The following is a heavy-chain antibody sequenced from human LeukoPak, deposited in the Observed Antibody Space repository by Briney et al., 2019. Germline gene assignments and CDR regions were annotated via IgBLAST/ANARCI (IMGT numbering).Heavy chain of an antibody. CDR3: AKGPKVTTLYFDY. Sequence: GGSLRLSCAASGFTFSSYAMSWVRQAPGKGLEWVSAISGSGGSTYYADSVKGRFTISRDNSKNTLYLQMNSLRAEDTAVCYCAKGPKVTTLYFDYWGQGTLVTVSS. CDR2: ISGSGGST. V-gene: IGHV3-23*01. J-gene: IGHJ4*02. CDR1: GFTFSSYA. D-gene: IGHD4-17*01.